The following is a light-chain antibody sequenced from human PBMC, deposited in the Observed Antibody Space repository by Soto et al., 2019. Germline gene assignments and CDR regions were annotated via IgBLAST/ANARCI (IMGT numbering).Light chain of an antibody. V-gene: IGKV1-6*01. CDR3: LQDYDYPRT. J-gene: IGKJ1*01. CDR2: AAS. CDR1: XGIRTE. Sequence: ATQMTQSPSSLSASVGDRVTIACRASXGIRTELGWYQQKAGEAPKLLIYAASTLQSGVPPRFSGSGSGTDFTLTISSLQPEDFATYYCLQDYDYPRTFGQGTKVEMK.